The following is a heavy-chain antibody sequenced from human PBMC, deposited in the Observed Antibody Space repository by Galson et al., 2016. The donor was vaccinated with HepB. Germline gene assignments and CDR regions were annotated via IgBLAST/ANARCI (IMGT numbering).Heavy chain of an antibody. CDR3: ARSPNYFTLYGLDV. J-gene: IGHJ6*02. V-gene: IGHV4-59*08. D-gene: IGHD2/OR15-2a*01. CDR2: IYYSGST. CDR1: GGSMTGHY. Sequence: SETLSLTCTVSGGSMTGHYWGWIRQPPGKGLGWIGYIYYSGSTNYSPSLQSRITMSVDTSKNQLSLEVRSVTAADTALDFCARSPNYFTLYGLDVWGQGTAVTVSS.